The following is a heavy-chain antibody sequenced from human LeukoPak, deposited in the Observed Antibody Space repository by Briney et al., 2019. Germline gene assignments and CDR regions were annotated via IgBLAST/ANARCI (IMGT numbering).Heavy chain of an antibody. J-gene: IGHJ4*02. CDR1: GYTFTSYY. Sequence: ASVKVSCKASGYTFTSYYMHWVRQAPGQGLEWMGWINPNNGSTKYAQNFQGRVTMTRDTSISTAYMELDRLRFDDTAAYYCARDSGEVPDYWGQGTLVTVSS. CDR3: ARDSGEVPDY. V-gene: IGHV1-2*02. D-gene: IGHD3-10*01. CDR2: INPNNGST.